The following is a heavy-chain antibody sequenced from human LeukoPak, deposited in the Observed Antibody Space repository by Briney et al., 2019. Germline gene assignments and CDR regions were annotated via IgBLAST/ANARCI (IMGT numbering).Heavy chain of an antibody. CDR3: ARLTAANYYYYGMDV. J-gene: IGHJ6*02. Sequence: SETLSLTCAVYGGSFSGYYWSWLRQPPGKGVEWLGEINHSGSTNYNPSLKSRVTISVDTSKNQFSLKLSSVTAADTAVYYCARLTAANYYYYGMDVWGQGTTVTVSS. D-gene: IGHD3-9*01. V-gene: IGHV4-34*01. CDR1: GGSFSGYY. CDR2: INHSGST.